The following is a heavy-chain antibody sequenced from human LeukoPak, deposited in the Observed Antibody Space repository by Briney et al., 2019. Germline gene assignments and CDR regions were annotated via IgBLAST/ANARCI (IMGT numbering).Heavy chain of an antibody. V-gene: IGHV3-66*01. Sequence: PGGSLRLSCAASGFTVSSNYMSWVRQAPGKGLEWVSVIYSGGSTYYADSVKGRFTISRDNSKNTLYLQMNSLRAEDTAVYYCARADYGGYSPSYYFDYWGQGTTVTVSS. CDR1: GFTVSSNY. CDR2: IYSGGST. J-gene: IGHJ4*02. D-gene: IGHD4-23*01. CDR3: ARADYGGYSPSYYFDY.